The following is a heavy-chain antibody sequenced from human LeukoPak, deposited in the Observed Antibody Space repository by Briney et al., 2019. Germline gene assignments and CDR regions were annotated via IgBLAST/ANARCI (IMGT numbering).Heavy chain of an antibody. Sequence: SETLSLTCAVYGGSFSGYYWSWIRQPPGKGLEWIGEINHSGSTNYNPSLKSRVTISVDTSKNQFSLKLSSVTAADTAVYYCARFSRGYSYAFDYWGQGTLVTVSS. CDR3: ARFSRGYSYAFDY. CDR2: INHSGST. CDR1: GGSFSGYY. V-gene: IGHV4-34*01. J-gene: IGHJ4*02. D-gene: IGHD5-18*01.